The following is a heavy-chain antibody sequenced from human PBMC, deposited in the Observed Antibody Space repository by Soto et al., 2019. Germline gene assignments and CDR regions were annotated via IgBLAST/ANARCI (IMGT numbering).Heavy chain of an antibody. D-gene: IGHD1-26*01. V-gene: IGHV5-51*01. Sequence: GESLKISCKGSGYRLSIYWIGWVRQMPGKGLEWVGNIYPGDSRSTYSPSYQGQVIISADKSIDTAYLQWSSLKASDTAIYYCARVRYSTWTGAFDVWGQGIMVTVS. J-gene: IGHJ3*01. CDR3: ARVRYSTWTGAFDV. CDR1: GYRLSIYW. CDR2: IYPGDSRS.